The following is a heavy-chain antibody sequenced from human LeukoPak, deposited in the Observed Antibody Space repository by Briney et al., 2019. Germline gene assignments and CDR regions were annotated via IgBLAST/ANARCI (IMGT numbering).Heavy chain of an antibody. Sequence: YPSETLSLTCTVSGGSVSSSIYYWGWIRQPPGKGLEWIGSIYYSGSTSYNPSLKSRVTISVDTSKNQFSLKLTSVTAADTAVYYCASRNDILTGYVFDFWGQGTLVTVSS. CDR2: IYYSGST. J-gene: IGHJ4*02. D-gene: IGHD3-9*01. CDR1: GGSVSSSIYY. V-gene: IGHV4-39*01. CDR3: ASRNDILTGYVFDF.